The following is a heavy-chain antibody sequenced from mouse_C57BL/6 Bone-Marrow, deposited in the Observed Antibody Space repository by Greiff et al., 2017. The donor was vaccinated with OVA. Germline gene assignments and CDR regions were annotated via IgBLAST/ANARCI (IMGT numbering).Heavy chain of an antibody. CDR2: ISSGSSTI. CDR1: GFTFSDYG. J-gene: IGHJ4*01. V-gene: IGHV5-17*01. CDR3: ARPYDYDVGAMDY. D-gene: IGHD2-4*01. Sequence: EVQLVESGGGLVKPGGSLKLSCAASGFTFSDYGMHWVRQAPEKGLEWVAYISSGSSTIYYADTVKGRFTISRDNAKNTLFLQMTSLRSEDTAMYYCARPYDYDVGAMDYWGQGTSVTVSS.